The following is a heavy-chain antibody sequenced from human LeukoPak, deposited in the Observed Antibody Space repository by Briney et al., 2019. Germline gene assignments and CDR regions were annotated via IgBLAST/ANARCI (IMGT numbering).Heavy chain of an antibody. J-gene: IGHJ5*02. CDR3: ARANYYDSRGSVFDP. CDR2: ISSSGST. V-gene: IGHV4-61*02. CDR1: GDSISSGDYY. D-gene: IGHD3-22*01. Sequence: SETLSLTCTVSGDSISSGDYYWSWIRQPAGKGLEWIGRISSSGSTNYNPSLKSRVTISVDTSKNQFSLKLNSVTAADTAVYYCARANYYDSRGSVFDPWGQGALVTVSS.